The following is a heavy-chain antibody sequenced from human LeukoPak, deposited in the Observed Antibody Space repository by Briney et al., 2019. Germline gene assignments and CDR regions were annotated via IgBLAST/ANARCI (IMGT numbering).Heavy chain of an antibody. CDR3: ARVGPPGYCSSTSCYGYYFYYMDV. Sequence: ASVKVSCKASGYTFTGYYMHWVRQAPGQGLEWMGWINPNSGGTNYAQKLQGRVTMTTDTSTSTAYMELRSLRPDDTAVYYCARVGPPGYCSSTSCYGYYFYYMDVWGKGTTVIISS. J-gene: IGHJ6*03. CDR1: GYTFTGYY. D-gene: IGHD2-2*03. CDR2: INPNSGGT. V-gene: IGHV1-2*02.